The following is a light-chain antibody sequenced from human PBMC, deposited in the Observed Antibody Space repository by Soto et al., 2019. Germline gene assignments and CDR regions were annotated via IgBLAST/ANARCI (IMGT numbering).Light chain of an antibody. CDR3: QQYSSSPS. V-gene: IGKV3-15*01. J-gene: IGKJ5*01. CDR2: GAS. CDR1: QSVSTN. Sequence: EIVITQFPTTRPVPPSVRASLSFRASQSVSTNLAWYQQKPRQVPSPLIYGASTRASGIPARFRGSGSGTEFTLTIGSLQSEDFAVYYCQQYSSSPSFGQGTRLEI.